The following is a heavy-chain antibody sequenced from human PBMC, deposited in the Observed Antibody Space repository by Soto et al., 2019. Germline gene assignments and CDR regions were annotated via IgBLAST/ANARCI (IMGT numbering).Heavy chain of an antibody. J-gene: IGHJ4*02. CDR1: GGSITTYQ. D-gene: IGHD4-17*01. Sequence: QVQLQESGPGRVKPSETLSLTCTVSGGSITTYQWSWIRQPPGKGLEWIGGYSGFTNYNPSLESRATISVDRSKNHFALNLRSVTAADTAVYYCARDYGDYSFFFDYWGQGTLVTVSS. V-gene: IGHV4-59*01. CDR3: ARDYGDYSFFFDY. CDR2: GYSGFT.